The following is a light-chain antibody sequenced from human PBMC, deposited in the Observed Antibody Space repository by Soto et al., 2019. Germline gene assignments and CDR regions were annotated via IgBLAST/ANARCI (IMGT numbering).Light chain of an antibody. J-gene: IGKJ1*01. CDR2: WGS. Sequence: DLVMTQSPLSLPLTPGEPASISCRSSQSLLHSNGYNYLDWYLQEPGQSPQLLICWGSNRAPGVPDRFSGSVAGTDFTLKISRVEAEDVGVDYCMQGLQTPWTFGQGTQVAIK. CDR1: QSLLHSNGYNY. CDR3: MQGLQTPWT. V-gene: IGKV2-28*01.